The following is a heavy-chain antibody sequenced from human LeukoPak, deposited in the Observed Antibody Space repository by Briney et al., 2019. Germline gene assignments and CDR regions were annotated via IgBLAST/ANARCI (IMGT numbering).Heavy chain of an antibody. D-gene: IGHD3-10*01. J-gene: IGHJ6*04. V-gene: IGHV3-21*01. CDR1: GFAFRSYG. CDR3: ARDPLLWSRGDYYYGMDV. Sequence: GGSLRLSCAASGFAFRSYGMSWVRQAPGKGLEWVSSISSSSSYIYYADSVKGRFTISRDNAKNSLYLQMNSLRAEDTAVYYCARDPLLWSRGDYYYGMDVWGKGTTVTVSS. CDR2: ISSSSSYI.